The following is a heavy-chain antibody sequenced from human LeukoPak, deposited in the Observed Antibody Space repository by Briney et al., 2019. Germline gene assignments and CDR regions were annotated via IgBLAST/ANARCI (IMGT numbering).Heavy chain of an antibody. J-gene: IGHJ6*02. Sequence: GGSLRLSCAASGFTFSSYAMSWVRQAPGKGLEWVSAMSGSGGSTYYADSVKGRFTISRDNSKNTLYLQMNSLRAEDTAVYYCARRYSGSYYDFWSGPWGYYYGMDVWGQGTTVTVSS. CDR1: GFTFSSYA. CDR2: MSGSGGST. CDR3: ARRYSGSYYDFWSGPWGYYYGMDV. V-gene: IGHV3-23*01. D-gene: IGHD3-3*01.